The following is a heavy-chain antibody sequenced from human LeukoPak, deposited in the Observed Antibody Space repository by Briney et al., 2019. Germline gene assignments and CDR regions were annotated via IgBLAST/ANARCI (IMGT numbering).Heavy chain of an antibody. Sequence: GGSLRLSYAASGFTFDDYGMSWVRQAPGKGLEWVSGINWNGGSTGYADSVKGRFTISRDNTKNSLYLQMNSLRAEDTALYYCARETTLYGSGDNWFDPWGQGTLVTVSS. J-gene: IGHJ5*02. CDR2: INWNGGST. CDR1: GFTFDDYG. D-gene: IGHD3-10*01. V-gene: IGHV3-20*03. CDR3: ARETTLYGSGDNWFDP.